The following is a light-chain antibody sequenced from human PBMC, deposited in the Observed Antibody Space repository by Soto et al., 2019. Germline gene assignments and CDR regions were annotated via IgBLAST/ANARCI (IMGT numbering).Light chain of an antibody. CDR3: QQRSNWPPYT. J-gene: IGKJ2*01. CDR2: DAS. CDR1: QSVSSY. V-gene: IGKV3-11*01. Sequence: EIVLTQSPATLSLSPGERATLSCRASQSVSSYLAWYQQKPGQAPRLLIYDASNRATGITARFSGSGSGTDFTITISSLEPEDLEVYYCQQRSNWPPYTFGQGTKLEIK.